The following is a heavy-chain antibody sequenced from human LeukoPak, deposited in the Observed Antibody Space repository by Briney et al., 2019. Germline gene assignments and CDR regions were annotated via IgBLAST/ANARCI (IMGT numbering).Heavy chain of an antibody. Sequence: SETLSLTCAVYGGSFSGYYWSWIRQPPGKGLEWIGYIYYSGSTNYNPSLKSRVTISVDTSKNRFSLKLTSVTAADTAVYYCARTMEGYCSGGSCYQYSYYMDVWGKGTTVTVSS. CDR3: ARTMEGYCSGGSCYQYSYYMDV. J-gene: IGHJ6*03. V-gene: IGHV4-59*01. CDR2: IYYSGST. D-gene: IGHD2-15*01. CDR1: GGSFSGYY.